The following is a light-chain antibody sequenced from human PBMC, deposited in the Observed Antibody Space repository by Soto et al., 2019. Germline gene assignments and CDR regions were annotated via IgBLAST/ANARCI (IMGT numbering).Light chain of an antibody. CDR1: SSNIGNNA. J-gene: IGLJ2*01. Sequence: QPVLTQPPSVSEAPRQRVTISCSGSSSNIGNNAVHWYQQLPGKAPKLLIYYDDLVPSGVSDRFSGSKSGTSASLAISGLQSEDEADYYCAAWDDSLNGVVFGGGTKLTVL. V-gene: IGLV1-36*01. CDR3: AAWDDSLNGVV. CDR2: YDD.